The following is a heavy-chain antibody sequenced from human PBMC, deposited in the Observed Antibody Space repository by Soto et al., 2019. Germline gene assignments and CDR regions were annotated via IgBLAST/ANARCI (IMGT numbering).Heavy chain of an antibody. Sequence: AESLNTSCQVYGYSFASYWLGWVLQMPGKDLEWMGIIYPGDSYNRYSPSFQCQVTISADKSLRTAYLQWTSLKASDTALYYCARTRSFTLGFYYDGMDVWGQGTTVTVSS. CDR2: IYPGDSYN. J-gene: IGHJ6*02. CDR1: GYSFASYW. D-gene: IGHD6-6*01. CDR3: ARTRSFTLGFYYDGMDV. V-gene: IGHV5-51*01.